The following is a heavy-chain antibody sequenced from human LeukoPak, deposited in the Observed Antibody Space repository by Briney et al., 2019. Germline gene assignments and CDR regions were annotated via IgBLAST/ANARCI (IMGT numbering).Heavy chain of an antibody. Sequence: SQTLSLTCAISGDSVPSNSGAWNWIRQSPSGGLEWLGRTFHMSKWYNEYAESVKSRISINPDTSKNQFSLQLNSVTPEDTAVYYCARGLITYYGLDVWGQGTTVTVSS. D-gene: IGHD1-20*01. CDR3: ARGLITYYGLDV. CDR2: TFHMSKWYN. J-gene: IGHJ6*02. V-gene: IGHV6-1*01. CDR1: GDSVPSNSGA.